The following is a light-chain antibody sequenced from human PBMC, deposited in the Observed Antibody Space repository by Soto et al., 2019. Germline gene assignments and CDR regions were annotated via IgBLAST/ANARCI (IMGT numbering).Light chain of an antibody. CDR3: QQSYSTLLIT. J-gene: IGKJ5*01. CDR1: QAINTY. CDR2: GTS. Sequence: DIQMTQSPSFLSASVGDRVTISCRASQAINTYLNWYQQKPGKAPKLLIYGTSDLQNGVPSRFSGGGSGTDFTLTISSLHPEDFATYYCQQSYSTLLITFGQGTRLE. V-gene: IGKV1-39*01.